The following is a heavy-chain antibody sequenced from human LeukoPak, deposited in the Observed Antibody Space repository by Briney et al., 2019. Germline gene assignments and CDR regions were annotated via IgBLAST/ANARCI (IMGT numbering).Heavy chain of an antibody. V-gene: IGHV3-21*04. Sequence: GGSLRLSCAASGFTFSLYSMTWVRQAPGKGLEWVSSISSSDSFIYYADSVKGRFTISRDNSKNSLYLQMNSLRTEDTALYYCAKDIGEGATTSAFDIWGQGTMVTVSS. J-gene: IGHJ3*02. CDR3: AKDIGEGATTSAFDI. D-gene: IGHD1-26*01. CDR2: ISSSDSFI. CDR1: GFTFSLYS.